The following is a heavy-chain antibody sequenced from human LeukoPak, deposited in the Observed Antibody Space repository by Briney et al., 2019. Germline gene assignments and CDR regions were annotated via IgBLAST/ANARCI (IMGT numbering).Heavy chain of an antibody. Sequence: GGSLRLSCVASGFTFASHAVSWVRQAPGKGLEWVSSISESGDNTYYADSVKGRFTISRDTSKNTLYLQMNSLRAEDTAVYYCAKDRRQQLYYFDYWGQGTLVTVSS. CDR3: AKDRRQQLYYFDY. J-gene: IGHJ4*02. V-gene: IGHV3-23*01. D-gene: IGHD6-13*01. CDR1: GFTFASHA. CDR2: ISESGDNT.